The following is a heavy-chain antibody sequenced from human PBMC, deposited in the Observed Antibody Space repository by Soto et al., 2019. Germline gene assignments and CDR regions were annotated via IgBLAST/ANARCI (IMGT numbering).Heavy chain of an antibody. Sequence: EVQLLESGGGLVQPGGSLRLSCAASGFIFNAYSMTWVRQAPGKGLEWVSAIGGSGGNTYYAASVKGRFTISRDNYKDTVDLEMNRQRVDDTAVYFCARVASDYINSADHWGQGILVTVSS. CDR2: IGGSGGNT. CDR1: GFIFNAYS. V-gene: IGHV3-23*01. CDR3: ARVASDYINSADH. D-gene: IGHD4-4*01. J-gene: IGHJ4*02.